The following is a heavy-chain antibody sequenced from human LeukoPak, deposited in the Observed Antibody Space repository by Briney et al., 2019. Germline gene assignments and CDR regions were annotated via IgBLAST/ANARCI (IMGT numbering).Heavy chain of an antibody. J-gene: IGHJ4*02. Sequence: SETLSLTCTVSGGSISSYYWSWIRQPPGKGLEWIGYIHFSGSTSYNPSLKSRVTISVDTSKNHFSLKLSSVTAADTAIYYCARSFYGGNSNYWGQGTLLTVSS. CDR2: IHFSGST. V-gene: IGHV4-59*01. CDR1: GGSISSYY. D-gene: IGHD4-23*01. CDR3: ARSFYGGNSNY.